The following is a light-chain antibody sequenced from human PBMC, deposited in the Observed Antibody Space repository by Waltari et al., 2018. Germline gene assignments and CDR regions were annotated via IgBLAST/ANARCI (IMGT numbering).Light chain of an antibody. Sequence: DIQMTQSPSTLSASVGDRVTITCRASQSISNCLAWYQQKPGKAPKLLIYKASSLESGVPSRFSGSGSGTEFTLTINSLQPDDFATYFCQQCNRYSYTFGQGTKLEI. J-gene: IGKJ2*01. CDR3: QQCNRYSYT. V-gene: IGKV1-5*03. CDR1: QSISNC. CDR2: KAS.